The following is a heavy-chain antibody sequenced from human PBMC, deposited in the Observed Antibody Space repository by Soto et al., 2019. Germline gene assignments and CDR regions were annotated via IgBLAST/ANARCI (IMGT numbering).Heavy chain of an antibody. D-gene: IGHD2-21*01. CDR3: VRYSRLAIDGFDI. CDR1: GGSISSGDYY. CDR2: IYYSGST. V-gene: IGHV4-30-4*01. J-gene: IGHJ3*02. Sequence: SETLSLTCTVSGGSISSGDYYWSWIRQPPGKGLEWIGYIYYSGSTFYNPSLKNRVTISLDTSKIQFSLKLSSVTAADTAVYYCVRYSRLAIDGFDIWGQGTVVTVSS.